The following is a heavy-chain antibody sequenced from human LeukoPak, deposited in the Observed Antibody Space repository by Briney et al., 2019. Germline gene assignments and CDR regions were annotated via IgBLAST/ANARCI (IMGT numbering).Heavy chain of an antibody. V-gene: IGHV1-2*02. CDR3: ARVDFYGDYVNWFDP. CDR1: GYTFTGYY. CDR2: INPNSGGT. D-gene: IGHD4-17*01. J-gene: IGHJ5*02. Sequence: ASVKVSCKASGYTFTGYYMHWVRQAPGQGLEWMGWINPNSGGTNYAQKSQGRVTMTRDTSISTAYMELSRLRSDDTAVYYCARVDFYGDYVNWFDPWGQGTLVTVSS.